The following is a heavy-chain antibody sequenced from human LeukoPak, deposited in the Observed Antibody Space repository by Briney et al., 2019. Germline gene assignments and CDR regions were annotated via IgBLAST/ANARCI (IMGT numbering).Heavy chain of an antibody. V-gene: IGHV3-23*01. Sequence: HPGGSLRLSCAASGFTFSSYAMSWVRQAPGKGLEWVSAISGSGGSTYYADSVKGRFTISRDNSKNTLYLQMYSLRAEDTAVYYCAKIVGATRSLDYWGQGTLVTVSS. J-gene: IGHJ4*02. D-gene: IGHD1-26*01. CDR3: AKIVGATRSLDY. CDR2: ISGSGGST. CDR1: GFTFSSYA.